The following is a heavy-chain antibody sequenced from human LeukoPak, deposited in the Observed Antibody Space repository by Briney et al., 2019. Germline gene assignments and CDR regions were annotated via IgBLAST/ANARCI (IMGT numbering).Heavy chain of an antibody. CDR2: ISYDGSSK. CDR3: AKSSYYDASGYYREYYFDY. J-gene: IGHJ4*02. Sequence: GGSLRLSCAASGFTFSNYAILWVRQAPGKGLEWVAVISYDGSSKNFADSVKGRFTISRDNSKNTLYLQMNSLRDEDTAVYYCAKSSYYDASGYYREYYFDYWGQGTLVTVSS. D-gene: IGHD3-22*01. V-gene: IGHV3-30-3*02. CDR1: GFTFSNYA.